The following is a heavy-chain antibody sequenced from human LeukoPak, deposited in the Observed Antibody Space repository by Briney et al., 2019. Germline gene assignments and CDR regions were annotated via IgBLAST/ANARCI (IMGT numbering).Heavy chain of an antibody. CDR1: GYTFTSYA. V-gene: IGHV1-3*01. Sequence: ASVKVSCKASGYTFTSYAMHWVRQAPGQRLEWMGWINAGNGNTKYPQKFQGRVTITRDTSASTAYMELSSLRSEDTAVYYCARYYDFWSGYFGFDPWGQGTLVTVSS. D-gene: IGHD3-3*01. J-gene: IGHJ5*02. CDR3: ARYYDFWSGYFGFDP. CDR2: INAGNGNT.